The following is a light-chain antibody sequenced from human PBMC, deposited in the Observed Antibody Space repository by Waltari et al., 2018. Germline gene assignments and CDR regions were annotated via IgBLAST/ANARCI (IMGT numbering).Light chain of an antibody. CDR1: QDVSVW. J-gene: IGKJ1*01. CDR2: AAY. Sequence: DSQMTQSPSTLSASVGDRVTITCRASQDVSVWLAWYQLKPGQAPKLLIYAAYSLQSGVPSRFSGSGSGTEFTLTISSLQPDDFATYYCQQYNSFWTFGQGTKVEIK. CDR3: QQYNSFWT. V-gene: IGKV1-5*01.